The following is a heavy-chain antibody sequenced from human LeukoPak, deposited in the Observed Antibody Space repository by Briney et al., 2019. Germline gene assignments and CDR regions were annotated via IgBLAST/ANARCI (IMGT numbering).Heavy chain of an antibody. Sequence: PGGSLRLSCAASGFTFSSYSMSWVRQAPGKGLEWVSYISSSGSSMYYADSVKGRFTMSRDNAKNSLYLQMNSLRAEDTAVYYCAQRMGFHWGQGTLVTVSS. J-gene: IGHJ4*02. CDR1: GFTFSSYS. CDR3: AQRMGFH. V-gene: IGHV3-48*04. CDR2: ISSSGSSM.